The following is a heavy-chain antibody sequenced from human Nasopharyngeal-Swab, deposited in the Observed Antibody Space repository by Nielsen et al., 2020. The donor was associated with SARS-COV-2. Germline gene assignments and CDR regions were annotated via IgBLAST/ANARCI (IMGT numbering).Heavy chain of an antibody. V-gene: IGHV3-23*01. J-gene: IGHJ6*02. D-gene: IGHD4-17*01. CDR3: AREDYGDSEYYYYYYGMDV. CDR2: ISGSGGST. Sequence: GGSLRLSCAASGFTFSSYAMSWVRQAPGKGLEWVSAISGSGGSTYYADSVKGRFTISRDNSKNTLYLQMNSLRAEDTAVYYCAREDYGDSEYYYYYYGMDVWGQGTTVTVSS. CDR1: GFTFSSYA.